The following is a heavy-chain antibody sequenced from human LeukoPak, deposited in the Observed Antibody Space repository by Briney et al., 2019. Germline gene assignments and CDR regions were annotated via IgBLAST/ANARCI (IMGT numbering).Heavy chain of an antibody. V-gene: IGHV3-7*01. CDR2: IKADGRET. CDR3: AKGGHVDY. CDR1: GFSFSTYW. J-gene: IGHJ4*02. Sequence: GGSLRLSCAASGFSFSTYWMTWVRHAPGRGLEWVANIKADGRETYYVDSVKGRFTISRDNAQNSLYLQLNSLRVEDTAVYYCAKGGHVDYCGQGSLVTVSS.